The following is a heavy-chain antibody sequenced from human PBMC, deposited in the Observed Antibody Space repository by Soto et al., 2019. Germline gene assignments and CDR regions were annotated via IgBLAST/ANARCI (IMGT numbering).Heavy chain of an antibody. CDR3: ARDVELATLYSYYGMVV. V-gene: IGHV3-30-3*01. D-gene: IGHD3-10*01. J-gene: IGHJ6*02. Sequence: QVRLVESGGGGVQPGRSLRLSCVATGFTFSSYAMYWVRQAPGWGLEWVAVISFSGTTKYYADSAKGRFTISRDNSTNTLFLQMNSLRSEDPAVYHCARDVELATLYSYYGMVVWGQATTVTVSS. CDR1: GFTFSSYA. CDR2: ISFSGTTK.